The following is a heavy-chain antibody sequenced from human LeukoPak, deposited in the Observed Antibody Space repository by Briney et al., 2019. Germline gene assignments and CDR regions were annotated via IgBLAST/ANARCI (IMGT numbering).Heavy chain of an antibody. CDR1: AFTFSSYW. V-gene: IGHV3-74*01. J-gene: IGHJ4*02. Sequence: PWGSLRLSCATSAFTFSSYWMHWVRQAPGKGLVWVPRINSDGSSRSYADHVKGRFTISRDDAKNTLYLQMSSLSVDDTAIYYCTRGSPGYSSSWLDFWGQGILVTVSS. CDR3: TRGSPGYSSSWLDF. D-gene: IGHD6-13*01. CDR2: INSDGSSR.